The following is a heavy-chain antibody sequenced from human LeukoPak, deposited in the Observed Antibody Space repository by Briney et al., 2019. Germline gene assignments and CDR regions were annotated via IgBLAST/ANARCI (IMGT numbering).Heavy chain of an antibody. CDR2: IYTSGST. V-gene: IGHV4-4*07. CDR1: GGSISSHY. D-gene: IGHD6-19*01. CDR3: ARGGGTIAVAIDY. J-gene: IGHJ4*02. Sequence: SETLSLTCTVSGGSISSHYWSWTRQPAGKGLEWIGRIYTSGSTNYNPSLKSRVTMSVDTSKNQFSLKLSSVTAADTAVYYCARGGGTIAVAIDYWGQGTLVTVSS.